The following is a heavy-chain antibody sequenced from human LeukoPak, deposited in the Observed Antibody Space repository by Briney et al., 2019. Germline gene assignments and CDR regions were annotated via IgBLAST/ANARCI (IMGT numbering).Heavy chain of an antibody. CDR1: GGTFSSYA. V-gene: IGHV1-69*01. CDR3: ARTLQYSSSWEGFDY. CDR2: IIPTFGTA. J-gene: IGHJ4*02. Sequence: SVKVSCKASGGTFSSYAISWVRQAPGQGLEWMGGIIPTFGTANYAQKFQGRVTITADESTSTAYMELSSLRSEDTAVYYCARTLQYSSSWEGFDYWGQGTLVTVSS. D-gene: IGHD6-13*01.